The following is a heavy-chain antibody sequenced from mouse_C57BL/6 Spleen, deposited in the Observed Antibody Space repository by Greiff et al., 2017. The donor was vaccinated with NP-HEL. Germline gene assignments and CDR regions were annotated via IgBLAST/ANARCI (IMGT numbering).Heavy chain of an antibody. CDR1: GFNIKDYY. J-gene: IGHJ3*01. CDR2: IDPEDGET. Sequence: EVQLQQSGAELVKPGASVKLSCTASGFNIKDYYMHWVKQRTVQGLEWIGRIDPEDGETKYAPKFQGKATITADTSSNTAYLQLSSLTSEDTAVYYCASEGYGNYLACVAYWGQGTLVTVSA. CDR3: ASEGYGNYLACVAY. V-gene: IGHV14-2*01. D-gene: IGHD2-1*01.